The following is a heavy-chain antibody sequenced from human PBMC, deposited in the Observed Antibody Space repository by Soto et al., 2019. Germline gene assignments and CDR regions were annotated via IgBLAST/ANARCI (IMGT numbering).Heavy chain of an antibody. D-gene: IGHD2-21*02. Sequence: GGSLRLSCAASGFTFSSYGMHWVRQAPGKGLEWVAVIWYDGSNKYYADSVKGRFTISRDNSKNTLYLQMNSLRAEDTAVYYCARDNMTWYYFDYWGQGTLVTVSS. CDR3: ARDNMTWYYFDY. J-gene: IGHJ4*02. CDR1: GFTFSSYG. V-gene: IGHV3-33*01. CDR2: IWYDGSNK.